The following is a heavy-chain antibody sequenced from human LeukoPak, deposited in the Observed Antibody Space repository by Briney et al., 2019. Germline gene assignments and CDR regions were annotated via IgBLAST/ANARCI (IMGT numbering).Heavy chain of an antibody. CDR2: SSAYNGNT. Sequence: ASEKLSCKASGYTFTSNGISWVRHAPGQGLEWMGWSSAYNGNTNYAQNLQGRVTITTDTSTSTAYMELRSLRSDDTAVYCCARGEYGSGSYPTRPWGQGTLVTVSS. CDR3: ARGEYGSGSYPTRP. V-gene: IGHV1-18*01. D-gene: IGHD3-10*01. CDR1: GYTFTSNG. J-gene: IGHJ5*02.